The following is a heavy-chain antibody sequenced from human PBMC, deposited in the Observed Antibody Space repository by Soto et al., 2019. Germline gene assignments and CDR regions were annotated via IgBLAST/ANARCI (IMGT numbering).Heavy chain of an antibody. CDR2: ISSSGSTI. CDR3: ARDRLPWHRYYYYYGMDV. CDR1: GFTFSDYY. J-gene: IGHJ6*02. Sequence: QVQLVESGGGLVKPGGSLRLSCAASGFTFSDYYMSWIRQAPGKGLEWVSYISSSGSTIYYADSVKGRFTISRDNAKNSLYLQMTSLRAEDTAVYYCARDRLPWHRYYYYYGMDVWGQGTPVTVSS. V-gene: IGHV3-11*01.